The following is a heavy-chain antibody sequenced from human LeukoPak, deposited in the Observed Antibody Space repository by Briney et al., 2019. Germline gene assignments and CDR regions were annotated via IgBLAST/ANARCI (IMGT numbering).Heavy chain of an antibody. J-gene: IGHJ4*02. D-gene: IGHD3-22*01. Sequence: PGGSLRLSCAASGFTFSSYAMHWVRQAPGKGLEWVAVISYDGSNKYYADSVKGRFTISRDNSKNTLYLQMNSLRAEDTAVYYCARRSYYDSSGYYYCNYWGQGTLVTVSS. V-gene: IGHV3-30*04. CDR1: GFTFSSYA. CDR3: ARRSYYDSSGYYYCNY. CDR2: ISYDGSNK.